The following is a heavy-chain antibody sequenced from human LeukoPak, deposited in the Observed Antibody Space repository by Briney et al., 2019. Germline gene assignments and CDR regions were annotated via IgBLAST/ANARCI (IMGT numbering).Heavy chain of an antibody. CDR2: IKQDGSER. CDR1: GFPFNAYW. J-gene: IGHJ4*02. CDR3: TKKTGEY. V-gene: IGHV3-7*03. Sequence: GGSLRLSCAASGFPFNAYWMTWVRQAPGKGLEWVANIKQDGSERYYVDSVKGRFTISRDNAKNSLYLQMNSLRVEDTAVYYCTKKTGEYWGQGTLVTVSA.